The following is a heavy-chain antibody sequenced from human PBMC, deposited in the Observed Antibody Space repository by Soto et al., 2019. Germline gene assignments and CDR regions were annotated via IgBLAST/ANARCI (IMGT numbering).Heavy chain of an antibody. CDR2: ISPQGGST. J-gene: IGHJ4*02. V-gene: IGHV3-64D*06. CDR1: GFAFSSYA. D-gene: IGHD2-21*01. Sequence: AGGSLRLSCSASGFAFSSYAMRWVRQTPGKGLEYVSAISPQGGSTYYADSVKGRFTISRDDSKNTVYLQMSSLRPDDTAVYYCVNMMIARGAFDFWGQGTLVTVSS. CDR3: VNMMIARGAFDF.